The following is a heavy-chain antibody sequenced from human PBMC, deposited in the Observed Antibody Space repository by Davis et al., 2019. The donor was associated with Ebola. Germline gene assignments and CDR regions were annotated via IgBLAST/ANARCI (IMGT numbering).Heavy chain of an antibody. Sequence: SCAISGDSVSSYSAAWNWIRPSPSRGLEWLGRTYYRYKWYTDYAVSVKSRITINPDTSKNQFSLQLNSVTPEDTAVYYCARARAFCTGGVCYDYYYGMDVWGQGTTVTVSS. D-gene: IGHD2-8*02. J-gene: IGHJ6*02. V-gene: IGHV6-1*01. CDR3: ARARAFCTGGVCYDYYYGMDV. CDR1: GDSVSSYSAA. CDR2: TYYRYKWYT.